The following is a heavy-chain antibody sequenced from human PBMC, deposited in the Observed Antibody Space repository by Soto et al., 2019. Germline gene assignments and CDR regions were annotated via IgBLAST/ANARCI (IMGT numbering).Heavy chain of an antibody. CDR1: GDTFSSYT. V-gene: IGHV1-69*08. CDR3: ARRRYCGYDCYHKHSYGMDV. D-gene: IGHD2-21*02. Sequence: QVQLVQSGAEVKKPGSSVKVSCRASGDTFSSYTVNWVRQAPGRGLEWLGRIIPVLGTTDYAQKFKGRVTITADKSTNIVYMELSRLRSEDRAVSYCARRRYCGYDCYHKHSYGMDVWGQGTTGTVAS. J-gene: IGHJ6*02. CDR2: IIPVLGTT.